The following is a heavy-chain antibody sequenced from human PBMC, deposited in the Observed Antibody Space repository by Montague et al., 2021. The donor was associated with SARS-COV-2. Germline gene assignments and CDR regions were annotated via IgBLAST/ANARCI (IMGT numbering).Heavy chain of an antibody. J-gene: IGHJ4*02. D-gene: IGHD3-22*01. CDR3: ARVHYYTGYVDS. Sequence: SETLSLTCTVSGGSMRDYYWSWIRQPPGEGLEWIGYIYYSGSTDYNPSLNSRVTLSLDTSKNQFSLNLRSVPAADTAFYYCARVHYYTGYVDSWGQGTLVSVSS. CDR1: GGSMRDYY. V-gene: IGHV4-59*01. CDR2: IYYSGST.